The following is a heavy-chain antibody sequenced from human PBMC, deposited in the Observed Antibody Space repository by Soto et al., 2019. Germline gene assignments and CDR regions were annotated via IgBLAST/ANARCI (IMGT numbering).Heavy chain of an antibody. CDR2: ISAYNGNT. CDR1: GYTFTSYG. D-gene: IGHD4-17*01. CDR3: ARDLDYGDYGGPGVY. J-gene: IGHJ4*02. V-gene: IGHV1-18*01. Sequence: QVQLVQSGAEVKKPGASVKVSCKASGYTFTSYGISWVRQAPGQGLEWMGWISAYNGNTNYAQKLQGRVTMTTDTSTSTAYMELRSLRSDDTALYYGARDLDYGDYGGPGVYWGQGTLVTVSP.